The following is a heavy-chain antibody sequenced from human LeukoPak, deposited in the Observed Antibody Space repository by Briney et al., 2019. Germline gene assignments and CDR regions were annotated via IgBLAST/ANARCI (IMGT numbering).Heavy chain of an antibody. CDR2: ISAYNGNT. CDR3: ACGIVVAQLDY. CDR1: GYTFTSYG. V-gene: IGHV1-18*01. D-gene: IGHD3-22*01. J-gene: IGHJ4*02. Sequence: ASVKVSCKASGYTFTSYGINWVRQAPGQGLEWMGWISAYNGNTNYAQRLQGRVTMTTDTSTSTAYMELRSLRSDDTAVYYCACGIVVAQLDYWGQGTLVTVSS.